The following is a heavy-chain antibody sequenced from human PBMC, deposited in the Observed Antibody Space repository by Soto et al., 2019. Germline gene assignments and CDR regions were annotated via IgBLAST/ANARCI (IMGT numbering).Heavy chain of an antibody. D-gene: IGHD1-1*01. CDR1: GFTFSSYS. J-gene: IGHJ6*02. V-gene: IGHV3-21*01. CDR2: ISCSTSYI. Sequence: EVQLVESGGGLVKPGGSLRLSCAASGFTFSSYSMNWVRQAPGKGLEWVSSISCSTSYIYYADSVKVRFTISRDNAKNTLYLQMNSLRAEDTAVYYCARVLDSCDPYYYYGMDVWGQGTTVTVSS. CDR3: ARVLDSCDPYYYYGMDV.